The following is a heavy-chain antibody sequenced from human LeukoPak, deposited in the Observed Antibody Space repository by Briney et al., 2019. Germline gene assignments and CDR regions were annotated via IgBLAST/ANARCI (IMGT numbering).Heavy chain of an antibody. V-gene: IGHV1-8*01. CDR1: GYTFTSYD. CDR2: MNPNSGNT. CDR3: ARAVMSSDDYYYYYMDV. D-gene: IGHD1-26*01. Sequence: GASVKVSCKASGYTFTSYDINWVRQATGQGLEWMGWMNPNSGNTGYAQKFQGRVTMTRNTSISTAYMELSSLRSEDTAVYYCARAVMSSDDYYYYYMDVWGQGTLVSVSS. J-gene: IGHJ6*03.